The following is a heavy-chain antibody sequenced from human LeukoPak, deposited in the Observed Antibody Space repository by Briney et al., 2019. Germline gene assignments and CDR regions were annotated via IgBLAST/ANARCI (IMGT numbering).Heavy chain of an antibody. CDR2: ISSSSSPI. CDR1: GFTFRSYN. D-gene: IGHD1-26*01. CDR3: ATNGATVADEYYFDY. Sequence: PGGSLRLSCAASGFTFRSYNMNWVRQVPGKGLEWVSYISSSSSPIYYAASVMGRFTVSRDNAKNSLYLQMNSLRAEDTAVYYCATNGATVADEYYFDYWGQGTLVTVSS. V-gene: IGHV3-48*01. J-gene: IGHJ4*02.